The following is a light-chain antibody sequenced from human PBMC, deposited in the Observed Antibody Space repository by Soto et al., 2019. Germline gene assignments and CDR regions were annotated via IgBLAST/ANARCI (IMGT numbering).Light chain of an antibody. CDR1: QSLSYW. CDR3: QHYDRFPYT. J-gene: IGKJ2*01. Sequence: DIQMTQSPSTLSASVGDTVTITCRASQSLSYWLAWYQQKPGQAPKLLIHKASTLESGFPSRFSGSGSGTEFTLTISSLQPDDFATFYCQHYDRFPYTFGQGTKLEIK. CDR2: KAS. V-gene: IGKV1-5*03.